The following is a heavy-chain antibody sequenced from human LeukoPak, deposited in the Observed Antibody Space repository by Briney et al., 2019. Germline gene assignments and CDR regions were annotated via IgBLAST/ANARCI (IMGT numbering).Heavy chain of an antibody. CDR2: IYTSGST. CDR3: AGTYDSSGYMLGAFDI. V-gene: IGHV4-4*09. Sequence: SETLSLTCTVSGGSISSYYWSWIRQPPGKGLEWIGYIYTSGSTNYNPSLKSRVTISVDTSKNQFSLKLSSVTAVDTAVYYCAGTYDSSGYMLGAFDIWGQGTMVTVSS. CDR1: GGSISSYY. J-gene: IGHJ3*02. D-gene: IGHD3-22*01.